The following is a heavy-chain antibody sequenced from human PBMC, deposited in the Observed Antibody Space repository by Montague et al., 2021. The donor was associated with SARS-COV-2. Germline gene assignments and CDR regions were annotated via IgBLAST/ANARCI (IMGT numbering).Heavy chain of an antibody. CDR3: ARGDDNYCMFSYAYGRLSRYRYYAMGF. V-gene: IGHV4-34*01. CDR2: INHSGST. J-gene: IGHJ6*02. Sequence: SETLSLTCAVYGGSFSGYYWSWIRQSPGKGLEWIGEINHSGSTTXXPSXXXRVTISVDTSKNQFSLKLTSMTAADTAVYYCARGDDNYCMFSYAYGRLSRYRYYAMGFWGPGTMVAVSS. CDR1: GGSFSGYY. D-gene: IGHD5-18*01.